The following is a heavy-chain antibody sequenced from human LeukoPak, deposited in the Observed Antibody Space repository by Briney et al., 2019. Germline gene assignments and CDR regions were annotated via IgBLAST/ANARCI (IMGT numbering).Heavy chain of an antibody. CDR3: AKDLAAAGRDY. D-gene: IGHD6-13*01. CDR1: GFTFSSYN. J-gene: IGHJ4*02. V-gene: IGHV3-21*04. CDR2: ISSSSIYI. Sequence: GGSLRLSCAASGFTFSSYNMNWVRQAPGKGLEWVSSISSSSIYIYYADSVTGRFTISRDNAKNSLYLQMNSLRAEDTAVYYCAKDLAAAGRDYWGQGTLVTVSS.